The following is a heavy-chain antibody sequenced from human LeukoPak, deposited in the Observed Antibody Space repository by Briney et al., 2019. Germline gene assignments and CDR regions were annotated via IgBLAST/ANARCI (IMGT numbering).Heavy chain of an antibody. D-gene: IGHD2-15*01. CDR3: ARLYCSSSSCYEGESYPDY. J-gene: IGHJ4*02. CDR1: GGSISSYY. V-gene: IGHV4-59*08. CDR2: IYYSGST. Sequence: SETLSLTCTVSGGSISSYYWSWIRQPPGKGLEWIGYIYYSGSTNYNPSLKSRVTISVDTSKNQFSLKLSSVTAADTAVYYCARLYCSSSSCYEGESYPDYWGQGTLVTVSS.